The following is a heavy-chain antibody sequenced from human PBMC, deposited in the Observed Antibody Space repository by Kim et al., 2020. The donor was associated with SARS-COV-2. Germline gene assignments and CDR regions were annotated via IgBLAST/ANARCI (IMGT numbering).Heavy chain of an antibody. V-gene: IGHV1-69*04. Sequence: ANEARKFQGRVTITADKSTSTAYMELSSLRSEDTAVYYCARGGNYSDFDYWGQGTLVTVSS. CDR3: ARGGNYSDFDY. J-gene: IGHJ4*02. CDR2: A. D-gene: IGHD4-4*01.